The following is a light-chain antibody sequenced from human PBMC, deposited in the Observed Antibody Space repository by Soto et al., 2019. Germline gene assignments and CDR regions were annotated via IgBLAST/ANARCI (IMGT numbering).Light chain of an antibody. J-gene: IGKJ5*01. CDR3: QQSYGTPIT. V-gene: IGKV3D-20*02. CDR1: QSVSSSY. Sequence: ETVMTQSPATLSVSPGERATLSCRTSQSVSSSYLAWYQQKPGQAPRLLIYGASSRATGIPDRFSGSGSGTDFTLTISSLQPEDFATYYCQQSYGTPITFGQGTRLEIK. CDR2: GAS.